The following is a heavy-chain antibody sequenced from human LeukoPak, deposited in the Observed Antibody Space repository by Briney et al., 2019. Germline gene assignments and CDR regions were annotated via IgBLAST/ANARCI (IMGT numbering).Heavy chain of an antibody. J-gene: IGHJ4*02. V-gene: IGHV3-21*01. D-gene: IGHD1-14*01. CDR2: ISTSSSYI. CDR1: GFTFSSYS. CDR3: ARVPGDY. Sequence: GGSLILSCAASGFTFSSYSMNWVRQAPGKGLEWVSSISTSSSYIFYADSVKGRFTISRDNAKNSLFLQMNNLRAEDTAVYYCARVPGDYWGQGTLVTVSS.